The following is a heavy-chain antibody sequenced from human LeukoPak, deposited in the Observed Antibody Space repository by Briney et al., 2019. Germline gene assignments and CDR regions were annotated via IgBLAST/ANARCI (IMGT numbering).Heavy chain of an antibody. Sequence: SETLSLTCAVSGGSFSGYYWNWIRQPPGKGLEWIGNIFYSGSTYYGPSLKSRLTISLDTSRNQFSLKLNSVTAADTAVYYCAKSNGYGLIDIWGQGTMVTVSS. CDR1: GGSFSGYY. V-gene: IGHV4-34*12. CDR2: IFYSGST. J-gene: IGHJ3*02. CDR3: AKSNGYGLIDI. D-gene: IGHD3-10*01.